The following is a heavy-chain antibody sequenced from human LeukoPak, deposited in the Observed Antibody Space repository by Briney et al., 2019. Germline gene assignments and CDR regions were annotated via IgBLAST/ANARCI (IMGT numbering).Heavy chain of an antibody. D-gene: IGHD4-17*01. J-gene: IGHJ4*02. Sequence: ASETLSLTCVVSGGSISPYYWSWIRQSPGKGLEWIGYIYYSGSTNYNPSLKSRVTISIDTSKSQFSLTLSSVTAADTAVYYCGRSTVTVSHFDYWGQGTLVTVSS. CDR1: GGSISPYY. CDR3: GRSTVTVSHFDY. V-gene: IGHV4-59*08. CDR2: IYYSGST.